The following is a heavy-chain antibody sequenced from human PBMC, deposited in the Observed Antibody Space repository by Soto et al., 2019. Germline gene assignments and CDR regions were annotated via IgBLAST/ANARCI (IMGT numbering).Heavy chain of an antibody. V-gene: IGHV4-59*02. CDR1: GGSVSSYY. Sequence: SETLSLTCTVSGGSVSSYYWSWIRQSPGKGLEWIGYIYYSGSTKYKPSLKSRVTISVDTSKNQFSLKLSSATAADTAVYYCARELEDYGEIWGQGTLVTVSS. J-gene: IGHJ4*02. CDR3: ARELEDYGEI. CDR2: IYYSGST. D-gene: IGHD4-17*01.